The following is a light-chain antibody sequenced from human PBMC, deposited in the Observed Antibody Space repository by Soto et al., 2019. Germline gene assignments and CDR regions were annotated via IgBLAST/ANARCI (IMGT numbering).Light chain of an antibody. CDR3: QQSDSTPWT. Sequence: DIQMTQSPSSLSASVGDRVTITCRASQSISSYLNWYQQKPGKAPKLLIYAASSLQSGVPSRFSGSGSGTDFTLTISSLQPEDFATYYCQQSDSTPWTIGQGTKVEL. CDR1: QSISSY. CDR2: AAS. V-gene: IGKV1-39*01. J-gene: IGKJ1*01.